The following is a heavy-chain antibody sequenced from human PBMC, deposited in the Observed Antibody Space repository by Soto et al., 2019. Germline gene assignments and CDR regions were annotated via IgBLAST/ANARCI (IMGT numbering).Heavy chain of an antibody. CDR2: IFPDDSNT. CDR3: ASSEEVTSTMNYFDS. V-gene: IGHV5-51*01. D-gene: IGHD2-21*02. Sequence: PGLSLKISCQGFGYSFTNFWIAWVRQMPGKGLEWMGIIFPDDSNTKYSPSFQGQVTISADKSIRTTYLQWRSLKASDTAMYYCASSEEVTSTMNYFDSSGQGTLVTVSS. CDR1: GYSFTNFW. J-gene: IGHJ4*01.